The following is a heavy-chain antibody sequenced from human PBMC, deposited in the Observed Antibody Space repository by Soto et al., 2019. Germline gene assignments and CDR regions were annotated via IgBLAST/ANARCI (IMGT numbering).Heavy chain of an antibody. CDR3: AKARYDFWSGSGFDY. CDR1: GFTFSSYG. Sequence: QVQLVESGGGVVQPGRSLRLSCAASGFTFSSYGMHWVRQAPGKGLEWVAAISYDGSNKYYADSVKGRFTISRDNSKNTLYLQMNSLRAEDTAVYYCAKARYDFWSGSGFDYWGQGTLVTVSS. J-gene: IGHJ4*02. V-gene: IGHV3-30*18. CDR2: ISYDGSNK. D-gene: IGHD3-3*01.